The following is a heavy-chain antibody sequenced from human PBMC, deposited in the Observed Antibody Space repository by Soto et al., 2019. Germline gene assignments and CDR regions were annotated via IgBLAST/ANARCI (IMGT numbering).Heavy chain of an antibody. CDR1: GFTFSSYS. V-gene: IGHV3-48*02. CDR3: TSYCSSTSCYSRFYFDY. CDR2: ISSSSSTI. Sequence: GGSLRLSCAASGFTFSSYSMNWVRQAPGKGLEWVSYISSSSSTIYYADSVKGRFTISRDNAKNSLYLQMNSLRDEDTAVYYCTSYCSSTSCYSRFYFDYWGQGTLVTVSS. D-gene: IGHD2-2*01. J-gene: IGHJ4*02.